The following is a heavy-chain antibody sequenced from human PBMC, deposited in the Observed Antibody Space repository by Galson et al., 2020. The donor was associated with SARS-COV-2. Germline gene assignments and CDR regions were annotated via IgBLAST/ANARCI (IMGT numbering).Heavy chain of an antibody. CDR2: INPNSGGT. V-gene: IGHV1-2*02. D-gene: IGHD3-22*01. CDR1: GYTFTGYY. Sequence: ASVKVSCKASGYTFTGYYMHWVRQAPGQGLEWMGWINPNSGGTNYAQKLQGRVTMTTDTSTSTAYMELRSLRCDDTAVHYCARNLLGLFDPFDYWGQGTLVTVSA. J-gene: IGHJ4*02. CDR3: ARNLLGLFDPFDY.